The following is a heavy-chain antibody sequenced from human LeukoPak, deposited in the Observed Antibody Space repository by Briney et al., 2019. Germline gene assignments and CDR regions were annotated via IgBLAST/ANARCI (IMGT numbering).Heavy chain of an antibody. CDR3: ASLPLRYFDWLLPDDAFDI. D-gene: IGHD3-9*01. Sequence: ASVKVSCKASGYTFTGYYMHWVRQAPGQGLEWMGWINPNSGGTNYAQKFQGRVTMTRDTSISTAYMELSRLRSDDTAVYYCASLPLRYFDWLLPDDAFDIWGQGTMVTVSS. V-gene: IGHV1-2*02. CDR2: INPNSGGT. J-gene: IGHJ3*02. CDR1: GYTFTGYY.